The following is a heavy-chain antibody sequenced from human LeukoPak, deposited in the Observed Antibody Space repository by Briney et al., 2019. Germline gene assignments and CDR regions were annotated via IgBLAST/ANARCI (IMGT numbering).Heavy chain of an antibody. D-gene: IGHD3-3*01. CDR2: ISGSGDST. V-gene: IGHV3-23*01. Sequence: PGGSLRLSCAASGFTFSTYAMSWVRQAPGKGLEWVSAISGSGDSTYYADSVKGRFTISRDNPKNTLSLQMNSLRAEDTAVYYCAFRRHYDFWSGSFDPRGQGTLVTVSS. CDR3: AFRRHYDFWSGSFDP. J-gene: IGHJ5*02. CDR1: GFTFSTYA.